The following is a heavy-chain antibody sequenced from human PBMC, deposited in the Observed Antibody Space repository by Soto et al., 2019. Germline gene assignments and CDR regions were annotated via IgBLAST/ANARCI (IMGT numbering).Heavy chain of an antibody. CDR3: ARIVGATQSPYYFDY. J-gene: IGHJ4*02. D-gene: IGHD1-26*01. CDR1: GGSISSSSYY. CDR2: IYYSGST. V-gene: IGHV4-39*01. Sequence: SETLSLTCTVSGGSISSSSYYWGWIRQPPGKGLEWIGSIYYSGSTYYNPSLKSRVTISVDTSKNQFSLKLSSVTAADTAVYYCARIVGATQSPYYFDYWGQGTLVTVS.